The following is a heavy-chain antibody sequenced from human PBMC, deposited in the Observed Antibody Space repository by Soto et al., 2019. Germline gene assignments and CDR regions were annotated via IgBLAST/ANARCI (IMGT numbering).Heavy chain of an antibody. CDR1: GGTFSSYT. CDR2: IIPILGIA. D-gene: IGHD2-21*02. J-gene: IGHJ5*02. V-gene: IGHV1-69*08. Sequence: QVQLVQSGAEVKKPGSSVKVSCKASGGTFSSYTISWVRQAPGQGLEWMGRIIPILGIANYAQKFQGRVTITADKSTSNAYLELSSLRSQDPAVYYCARDPGGVVTSAWGQGTLVTVSS. CDR3: ARDPGGVVTSA.